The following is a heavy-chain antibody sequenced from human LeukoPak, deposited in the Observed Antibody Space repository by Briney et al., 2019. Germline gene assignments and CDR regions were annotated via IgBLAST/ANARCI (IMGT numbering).Heavy chain of an antibody. CDR3: AKEMRNFGTYYYYMDV. CDR2: ISGSGSRT. CDR1: GFTFSNYG. D-gene: IGHD3-10*01. J-gene: IGHJ6*03. V-gene: IGHV3-23*01. Sequence: GGSLRLSCAASGFTFSNYGMSWVRQAPGKGLEWVSEISGSGSRTYYADYVKGRFTISRDNPKNTLYLQMNSLGADDTAVYYCAKEMRNFGTYYYYMDVWGKGTTVTISS.